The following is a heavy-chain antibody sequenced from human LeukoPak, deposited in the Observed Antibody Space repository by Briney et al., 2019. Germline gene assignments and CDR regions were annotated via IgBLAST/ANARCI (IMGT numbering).Heavy chain of an antibody. CDR1: GFTFATSA. Sequence: ASVKVSCKASGFTFATSAVQWVRQSRGQRLEWIGRIVVGSGNTDHAQKFQGRLTITRDISTSTAYMELSSLTSDDTAVYYCAAFPNANAWYWDDAFDIWGQGTMVAVSS. CDR3: AAFPNANAWYWDDAFDI. J-gene: IGHJ3*02. D-gene: IGHD2-8*02. V-gene: IGHV1-58*01. CDR2: IVVGSGNT.